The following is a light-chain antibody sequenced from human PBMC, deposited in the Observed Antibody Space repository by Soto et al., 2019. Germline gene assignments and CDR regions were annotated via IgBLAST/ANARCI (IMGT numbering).Light chain of an antibody. J-gene: IGLJ1*01. CDR1: SSNIGSNT. CDR2: RNN. Sequence: QAVVTQPPSASGTPGQRVTISCSGSSSNIGSNTANWYQHLPGAAPKLLIYRNNQRPSGVPDRFSGSESATSASLAISGLQSEDEADYYCAAWDDRLNGFVFGTGTKVTVL. V-gene: IGLV1-44*01. CDR3: AAWDDRLNGFV.